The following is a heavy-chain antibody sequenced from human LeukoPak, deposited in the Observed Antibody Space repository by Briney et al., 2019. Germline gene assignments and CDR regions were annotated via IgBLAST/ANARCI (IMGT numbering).Heavy chain of an antibody. V-gene: IGHV1-18*01. CDR2: ISAYNGNT. J-gene: IGHJ4*02. CDR1: GYTFTSCG. Sequence: GASVKVSCKASGYTFTSCGISWVRQAPGQGLEWMGWISAYNGNTNYAQKLQGRVTMTTDTSTSTAYMELRSLRSDDTAVYYCARDTPYYDSSGHDYWGQGTLVTVSS. D-gene: IGHD3-22*01. CDR3: ARDTPYYDSSGHDY.